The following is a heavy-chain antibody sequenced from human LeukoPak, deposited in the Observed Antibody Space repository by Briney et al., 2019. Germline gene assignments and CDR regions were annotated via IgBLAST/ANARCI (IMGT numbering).Heavy chain of an antibody. D-gene: IGHD2-15*01. CDR1: GFTFSSYW. V-gene: IGHV3-7*01. J-gene: IGHJ4*02. CDR3: ARDRAYCSGGSCYSDY. Sequence: GGSLRLSCAASGFTFSSYWMSWARQAPGKGLEGVANIKQDGSEKYYVDSVKGRFTISRDNAKNSLYLQMNSLRAEDTAVYYCARDRAYCSGGSCYSDYWGQGTLVTVSS. CDR2: IKQDGSEK.